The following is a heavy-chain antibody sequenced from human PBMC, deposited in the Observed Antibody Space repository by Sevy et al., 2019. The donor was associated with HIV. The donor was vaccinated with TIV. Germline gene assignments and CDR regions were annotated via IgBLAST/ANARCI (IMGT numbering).Heavy chain of an antibody. V-gene: IGHV3-30-3*01. Sequence: GGSLRLSCAASGFTFSSYAMHWVRQAPGKGLEWVAVISYDGSNKYYADSVKGRFTISRDNSKNTLYLQMNSLRAEDTVVYYCASWGGYSGLWGQGTLVTVSS. CDR3: ASWGGYSGL. J-gene: IGHJ4*02. CDR2: ISYDGSNK. D-gene: IGHD5-12*01. CDR1: GFTFSSYA.